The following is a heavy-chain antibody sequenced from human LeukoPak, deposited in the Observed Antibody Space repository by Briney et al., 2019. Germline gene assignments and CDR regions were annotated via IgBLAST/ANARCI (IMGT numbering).Heavy chain of an antibody. D-gene: IGHD1-26*01. V-gene: IGHV3-11*06. CDR2: ISSGGTYT. CDR3: ARLKYGSPQH. Sequence: PGGSLRLSCAASRFTLSTYWMSWIRQVPGKGLEWVSYISSGGTYTIYADSVRGRFTISRDDAKNSLFLQMNSLRAGDTAIYYCARLKYGSPQHWGQGTLVTVSS. CDR1: RFTLSTYW. J-gene: IGHJ1*01.